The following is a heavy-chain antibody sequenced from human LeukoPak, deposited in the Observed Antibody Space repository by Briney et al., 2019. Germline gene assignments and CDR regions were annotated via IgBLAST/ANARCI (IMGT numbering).Heavy chain of an antibody. J-gene: IGHJ6*03. Sequence: SGGSLRLSCAASGFTFSSYDMNWVRQAPGKGLEWVSYISSSGITIFYADSVKGRFTISRDNAKNSLYLQMNSLRSEDTALYYCARDQYGSGDGYYMDLWGRGTTVTISS. CDR3: ARDQYGSGDGYYMDL. CDR2: ISSSGITI. CDR1: GFTFSSYD. V-gene: IGHV3-48*03. D-gene: IGHD3-10*01.